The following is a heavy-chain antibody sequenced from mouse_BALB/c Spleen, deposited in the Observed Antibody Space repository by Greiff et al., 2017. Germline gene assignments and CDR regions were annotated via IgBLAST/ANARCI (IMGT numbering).Heavy chain of an antibody. D-gene: IGHD3-3*01. J-gene: IGHJ4*01. V-gene: IGHV5-12-1*01. CDR3: ARRAGTRGYAMDY. CDR1: GFAFSSYD. Sequence: DVKLVESGGGLVKPGGSLKLSCAASGFAFSSYDMSWVRQTPEKRLEWVAYISSGGGSTYYPDTVKGRFTISRDNAKNTLYLQMSSLKSEDTAMYYCARRAGTRGYAMDYWGQGTSVTVSS. CDR2: ISSGGGST.